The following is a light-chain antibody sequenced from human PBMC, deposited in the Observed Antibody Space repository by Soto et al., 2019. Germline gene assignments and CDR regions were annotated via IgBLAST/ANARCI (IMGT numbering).Light chain of an antibody. Sequence: QSVLAQPASVSGSPGQSITISCTGTSGFVGSFSLVSWYRQHPGKAPKLMIYDINNRPSGVSNRFSGSKSGNTASLTISGLQAEDEADYYCVSYTTSASYVFGTGTKVTVL. CDR3: VSYTTSASYV. V-gene: IGLV2-14*02. J-gene: IGLJ1*01. CDR1: SGFVGSFSL. CDR2: DIN.